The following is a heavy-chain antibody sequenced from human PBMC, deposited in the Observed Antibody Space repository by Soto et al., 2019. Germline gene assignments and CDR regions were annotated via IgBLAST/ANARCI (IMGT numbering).Heavy chain of an antibody. V-gene: IGHV3-23*01. D-gene: IGHD3-3*01. Sequence: WGSLRLSCAASGFSFGSYALSWVRQAPGKGLEWVSTISGSDGKTFYADSVKGRFSISGDTSQSTLYLQMNSLRADDTAMYYWVRWSYLDCWGEGNRVNVSS. CDR2: ISGSDGKT. CDR3: VRWSYLDC. J-gene: IGHJ4*02. CDR1: GFSFGSYA.